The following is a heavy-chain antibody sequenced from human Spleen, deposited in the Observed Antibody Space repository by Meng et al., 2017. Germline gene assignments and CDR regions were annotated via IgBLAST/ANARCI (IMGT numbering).Heavy chain of an antibody. V-gene: IGHV3-23*01. Sequence: EVQLLESGGGLVQPGGSLRPSCAASGFTFSSHARSWVRQAPGKGLEWVSAISGSGGSTYYADSVRGRFTISRDNSKKTLYLQMNSLRAEDTALYYCAKDQWQNLVRWFDPWGRGTLVTVSS. J-gene: IGHJ5*02. CDR1: GFTFSSHA. CDR3: AKDQWQNLVRWFDP. CDR2: ISGSGGST. D-gene: IGHD6-13*01.